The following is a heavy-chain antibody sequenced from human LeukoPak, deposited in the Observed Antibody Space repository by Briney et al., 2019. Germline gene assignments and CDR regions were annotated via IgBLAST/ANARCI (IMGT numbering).Heavy chain of an antibody. CDR1: GNTFGSYD. CDR3: AIGERELKY. CDR2: MNPNSGNT. D-gene: IGHD1-26*01. Sequence: ASVKVSCKASGNTFGSYDINWVRQATGQGLEWMGLMNPNSGNTGYVQKFQGRVTMTRNTSIRTVYMELSSLRSEDTAVYYCAIGERELKYWGQGTLVTVSS. V-gene: IGHV1-8*01. J-gene: IGHJ4*02.